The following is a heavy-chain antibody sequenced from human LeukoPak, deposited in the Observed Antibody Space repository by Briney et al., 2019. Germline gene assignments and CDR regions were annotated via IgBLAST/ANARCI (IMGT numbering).Heavy chain of an antibody. CDR2: INPNGGGT. V-gene: IGHV1-2*02. D-gene: IGHD3-10*01. Sequence: EASVKVSCTPSGYTFTGYYIHWVRQAPGQGLEWMGWINPNGGGTKYAQKFPSRVTMTRDTSISTAYMELGSLRSDDTAVYYCARALWFGEAKNMGVYWGQGTLVTVSS. CDR3: ARALWFGEAKNMGVY. J-gene: IGHJ4*02. CDR1: GYTFTGYY.